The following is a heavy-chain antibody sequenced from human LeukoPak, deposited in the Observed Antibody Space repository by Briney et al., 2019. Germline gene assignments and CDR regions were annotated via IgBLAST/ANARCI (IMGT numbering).Heavy chain of an antibody. D-gene: IGHD6-13*01. Sequence: SETLSLTCTVSGGSISSYYWSWIRQPPGKRLEWIGYIYYSGSTNYNPSLKSRVTISVDTSKNQFSLKLSPVTAADTAVYYCARQDIAAPYYFDYWGQGTLVTVSS. J-gene: IGHJ4*02. CDR1: GGSISSYY. V-gene: IGHV4-59*01. CDR2: IYYSGST. CDR3: ARQDIAAPYYFDY.